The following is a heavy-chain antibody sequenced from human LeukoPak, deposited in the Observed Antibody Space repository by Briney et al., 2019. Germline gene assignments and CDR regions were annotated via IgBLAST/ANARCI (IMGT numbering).Heavy chain of an antibody. CDR2: ISPSGGST. Sequence: ASVKVSCKASGNTCSSYFIHWARQAPGQGLEWMGIISPSGGSTSYAQEFQGRVTMTRDTSTSTVYMELSSLRSEDTAVYYCGRVTLYAFDIWGQGTMVTVSS. D-gene: IGHD4-23*01. CDR3: GRVTLYAFDI. V-gene: IGHV1-46*01. J-gene: IGHJ3*02. CDR1: GNTCSSYF.